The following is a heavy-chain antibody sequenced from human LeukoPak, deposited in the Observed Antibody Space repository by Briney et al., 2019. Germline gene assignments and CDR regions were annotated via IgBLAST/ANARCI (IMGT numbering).Heavy chain of an antibody. CDR3: ARVHVDTAMVTDFDY. V-gene: IGHV4-34*01. CDR1: GGSFSGYY. D-gene: IGHD5-18*01. Sequence: SETLSLTCAVYGGSFSGYYWSWIRQPPGKGLEWIGEINDSGSTNFNPSLKSRVSTSVDTSKNQFSLKLSSVTAADTAVYYCARVHVDTAMVTDFDYWGQGTLVTVSS. J-gene: IGHJ4*02. CDR2: INDSGST.